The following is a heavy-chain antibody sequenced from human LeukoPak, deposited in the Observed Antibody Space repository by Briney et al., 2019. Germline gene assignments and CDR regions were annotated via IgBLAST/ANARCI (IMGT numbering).Heavy chain of an antibody. J-gene: IGHJ4*02. V-gene: IGHV3-43*02. D-gene: IGHD6-19*01. CDR1: GFTFDDYA. Sequence: GGSLRLSCAAPGFTFDDYAMHWVRRAPGKGLEWVSLISGDGSRTYYEDSVKGRFTISRDNSKNSLYLQMNSLRTEDTAFYYCAKVRPTRFVESSGWLELGYWGQGTLVTVSS. CDR2: ISGDGSRT. CDR3: AKVRPTRFVESSGWLELGY.